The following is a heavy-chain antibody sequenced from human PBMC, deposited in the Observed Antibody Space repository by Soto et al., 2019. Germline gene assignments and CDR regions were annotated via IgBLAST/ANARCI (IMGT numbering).Heavy chain of an antibody. CDR1: VCTFSSYE. Sequence: GSLRLSCAASVCTFSSYEMNWVRQSPGKCLEWVSYISSSGSIIYYADSLKCRFTISRDNAKNSLYLQMNSLRADDTAVYYCARDSRYSHGSPYYGLDGYGPGTTATVSS. CDR3: ARDSRYSHGSPYYGLDG. CDR2: ISSSGSII. J-gene: IGHJ6*02. V-gene: IGHV3-48*03. D-gene: IGHD5-18*01.